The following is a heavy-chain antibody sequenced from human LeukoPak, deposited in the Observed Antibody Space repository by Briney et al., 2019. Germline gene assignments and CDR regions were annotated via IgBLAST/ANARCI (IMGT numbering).Heavy chain of an antibody. CDR3: AVYCSSTSCPFDY. CDR1: GYTFTSDD. CDR2: MNPNSGNT. J-gene: IGHJ4*02. Sequence: ASVKVSCKASGYTFTSDDINWVRQATGQGLEWMGWMNPNSGNTGYAQKFQGRVTITRNTSISTAYMELSSLRSEDTAVYYCAVYCSSTSCPFDYWGQGTLVTVSS. V-gene: IGHV1-8*03. D-gene: IGHD2-2*01.